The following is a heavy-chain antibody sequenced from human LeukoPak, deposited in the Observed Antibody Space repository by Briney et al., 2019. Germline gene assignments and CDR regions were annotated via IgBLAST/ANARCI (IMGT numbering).Heavy chain of an antibody. CDR2: ISSSSSTI. Sequence: GGSLRLSCAASGFTFSSYSMNWVRQAPGKGLEWVSYISSSSSTIYYADSVKGRFTISRDNAKNSLYLQMNSLRAEDTAVYYCAGDMADRWGDYFDYWGQGTLVTVSS. D-gene: IGHD3-16*01. V-gene: IGHV3-48*01. CDR1: GFTFSSYS. CDR3: AGDMADRWGDYFDY. J-gene: IGHJ4*02.